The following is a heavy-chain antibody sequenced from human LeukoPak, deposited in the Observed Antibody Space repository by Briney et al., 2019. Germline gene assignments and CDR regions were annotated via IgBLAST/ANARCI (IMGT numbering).Heavy chain of an antibody. CDR2: ISGSGGST. CDR1: GFTFSSYA. V-gene: IGHV3-23*01. D-gene: IGHD6-13*01. CDR3: AKGFESSSWYDLGWDY. J-gene: IGHJ4*02. Sequence: GGSLRLSCAASGFTFSSYAMSWVRQAPGKGLEWVSAISGSGGSTYYADSVKGRFTISRDNSKNTLYLQMNSLRAEDTAVYYCAKGFESSSWYDLGWDYWGQGTLVTVSS.